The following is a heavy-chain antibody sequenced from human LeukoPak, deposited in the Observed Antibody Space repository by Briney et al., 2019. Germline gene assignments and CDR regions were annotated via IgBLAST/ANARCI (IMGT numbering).Heavy chain of an antibody. CDR2: INPNSGGT. D-gene: IGHD6-13*01. CDR3: ARVIPRRGIEAPYFDY. Sequence: ASVKVSCKASGYTFTDYYLHWVRQAPGQGLEWMGRINPNSGGTNYAQKFQGRVTMTRDTSISRAYMELSRLRSDDTAVYYCARVIPRRGIEAPYFDYWGQGTLVTVSS. J-gene: IGHJ4*02. CDR1: GYTFTDYY. V-gene: IGHV1-2*06.